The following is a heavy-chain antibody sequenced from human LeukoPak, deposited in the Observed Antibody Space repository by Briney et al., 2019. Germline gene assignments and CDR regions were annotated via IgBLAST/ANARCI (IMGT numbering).Heavy chain of an antibody. J-gene: IGHJ4*02. CDR2: ISYDGSNK. Sequence: GRSLRLSCAASGFTFSSYAMHWVRQAPGKGLEWVAVISYDGSNKYYADSVKGRFTISRDNSKNTLYLQMNSLRAEDTAVYYCARGPIAAALGYWGQGTLVTVSS. V-gene: IGHV3-30-3*01. CDR1: GFTFSSYA. CDR3: ARGPIAAALGY. D-gene: IGHD6-13*01.